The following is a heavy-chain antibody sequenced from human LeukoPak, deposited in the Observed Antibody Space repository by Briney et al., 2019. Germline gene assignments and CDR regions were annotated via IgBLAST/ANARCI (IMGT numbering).Heavy chain of an antibody. D-gene: IGHD3-22*01. J-gene: IGHJ4*02. CDR1: GFTFSSYA. Sequence: PGGSLRLSCAASGFTFSSYAMHWVRQAPGKGLEWVAVISYDGSNKYYADSVKGRFTISRDNSKNTLYLQMNSLRAEDTAVYYCARDLREIFRSPYYYDSSGYWPDYWGQGTLVTVPS. V-gene: IGHV3-30-3*01. CDR3: ARDLREIFRSPYYYDSSGYWPDY. CDR2: ISYDGSNK.